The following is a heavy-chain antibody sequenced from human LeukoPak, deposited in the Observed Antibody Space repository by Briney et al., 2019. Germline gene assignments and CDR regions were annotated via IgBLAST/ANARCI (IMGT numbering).Heavy chain of an antibody. J-gene: IGHJ4*02. Sequence: PGRSLRLSCAASGFTFSSYGMNWVRQAPGEGLEWVAAISSDGSDEFYADSVKGRFTISRDNSKKTLYLQMNSLRAEGTAVYYCAKAVAPQSSGWYDYWGQGTLVTVSS. CDR2: ISSDGSDE. CDR3: AKAVAPQSSGWYDY. CDR1: GFTFSSYG. D-gene: IGHD6-19*01. V-gene: IGHV3-30*18.